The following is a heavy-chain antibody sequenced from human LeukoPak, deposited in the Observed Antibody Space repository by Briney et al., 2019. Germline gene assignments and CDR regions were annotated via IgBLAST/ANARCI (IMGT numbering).Heavy chain of an antibody. Sequence: SETLSLTCTVSGGSVSSSSYYWGWIRQPPGKGLEWIGNIYYSGSTYYNPSLKSRVTISVDTSKNQFSLKLSSVTAADTAVYYCARHRRSDIVVVTAIDYWGQGTLVTVS. J-gene: IGHJ4*02. CDR1: GGSVSSSSYY. D-gene: IGHD2-21*02. CDR2: IYYSGST. CDR3: ARHRRSDIVVVTAIDY. V-gene: IGHV4-39*01.